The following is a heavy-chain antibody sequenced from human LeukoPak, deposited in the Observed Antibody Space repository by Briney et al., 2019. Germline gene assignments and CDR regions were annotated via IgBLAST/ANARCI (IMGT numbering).Heavy chain of an antibody. V-gene: IGHV3-15*01. CDR2: IKSKTDGGTT. CDR1: GFTFSNAW. Sequence: GGSLRLSCAASGFTFSNAWMSWVRQAPGKGLEWVGRIKSKTDGGTTDYAAPVKGRFTISRDDSKNTLYLQMNSLKTEDTAVYYCTTCTAAAEDYFDYWGQGALVTVSS. J-gene: IGHJ4*02. CDR3: TTCTAAAEDYFDY. D-gene: IGHD6-13*01.